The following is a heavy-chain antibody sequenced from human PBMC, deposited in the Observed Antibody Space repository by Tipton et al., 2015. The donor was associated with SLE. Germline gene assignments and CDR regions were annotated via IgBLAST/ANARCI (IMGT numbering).Heavy chain of an antibody. J-gene: IGHJ4*02. V-gene: IGHV4-59*12. Sequence: TLSLTCTVSGGSISSYYWSWIRRPPGKGLEWIGYIYYSGSTNYNPSLKSRVTISVDTSKNQFSLKLSSVTAADTAVYYCASPLGYCSSTSCYTLVYWGQGTLVTVSS. D-gene: IGHD2-2*02. CDR1: GGSISSYY. CDR2: IYYSGST. CDR3: ASPLGYCSSTSCYTLVY.